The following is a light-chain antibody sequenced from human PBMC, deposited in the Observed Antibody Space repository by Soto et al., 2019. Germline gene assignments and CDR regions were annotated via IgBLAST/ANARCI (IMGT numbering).Light chain of an antibody. CDR3: QYYNNWLAT. CDR2: AAS. J-gene: IGKJ4*01. Sequence: EVVMTQSPATLSVSPGDKVSLSCRANQTISNTLALYQQKPGQAPRLLIYAASTRATGVSARFSGSGSGTEFTLTISSLQSEDFTIYYCQYYNNWLATFGGGTKVDIK. V-gene: IGKV3-15*01. CDR1: QTISNT.